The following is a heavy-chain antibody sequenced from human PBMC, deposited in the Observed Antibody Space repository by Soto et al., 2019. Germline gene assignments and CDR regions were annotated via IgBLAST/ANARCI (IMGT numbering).Heavy chain of an antibody. CDR1: GFTFSDYA. J-gene: IGHJ4*02. D-gene: IGHD2-15*01. V-gene: IGHV3-30-3*01. Sequence: GGSLRLSCAASGFTFSDYAMHWVRQAPGKGLEWVAIISSNGDNKYYADSVKGRFTISRDNSKNTLYLQMNSLRAEDTAVYYCARDYCGGGSCYLYFFDSWGQGTLVTVSS. CDR2: ISSNGDNK. CDR3: ARDYCGGGSCYLYFFDS.